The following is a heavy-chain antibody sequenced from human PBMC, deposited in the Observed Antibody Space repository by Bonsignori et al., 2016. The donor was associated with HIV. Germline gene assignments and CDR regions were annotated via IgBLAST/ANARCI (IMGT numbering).Heavy chain of an antibody. J-gene: IGHJ4*02. CDR1: GFTFSSYA. CDR2: IHSGGGIT. CDR3: AKETASTGSYFADH. Sequence: GGSLRLSCAASGFTFSSYAMSWVRQTPGKGLEWVSVIHSGGGITYYADSVKGRFTISRDDSKNTLYLQTNSLRAEDTAVYYCAKETASTGSYFADHWGLGTLVTVSS. D-gene: IGHD1-26*01. V-gene: IGHV3-23*03.